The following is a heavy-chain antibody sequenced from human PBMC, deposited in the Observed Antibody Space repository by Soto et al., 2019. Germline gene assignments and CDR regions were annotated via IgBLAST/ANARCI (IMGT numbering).Heavy chain of an antibody. Sequence: QVQLQESGPGLVKPSQTLSLTCTVSGGSISSGGYYWGWIRQHPGKGLEWVGYIYYRGSTYYNPSLKSRVTISVDTSKSQFSLKLSSVTAEDTAVYYCASGGAARLGLEAFDIWGQGTMVTVSS. CDR3: ASGGAARLGLEAFDI. D-gene: IGHD6-6*01. J-gene: IGHJ3*02. V-gene: IGHV4-31*03. CDR1: GGSISSGGYY. CDR2: IYYRGST.